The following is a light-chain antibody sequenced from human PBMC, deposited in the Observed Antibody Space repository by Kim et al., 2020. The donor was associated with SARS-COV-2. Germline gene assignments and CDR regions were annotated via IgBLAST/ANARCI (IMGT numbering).Light chain of an antibody. CDR3: QQDNNWPLT. V-gene: IGKV3-15*01. CDR1: QSVGSN. J-gene: IGKJ4*01. CDR2: GAS. Sequence: EIVMTQSPATLSVSPGERATLSCRASQSVGSNLAWYQQKPGQAPRLLIHGASTRVTGVPARFSGSGSGTEFTLTISSLQSEDFAVYYCQQDNNWPLTFGGGTKVDIK.